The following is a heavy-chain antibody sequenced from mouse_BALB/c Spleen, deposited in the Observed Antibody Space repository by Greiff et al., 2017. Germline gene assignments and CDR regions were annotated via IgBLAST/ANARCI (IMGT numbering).Heavy chain of an antibody. J-gene: IGHJ2*01. D-gene: IGHD2-4*01. Sequence: EVKLMESGGGLVKPGGSLKLSCAASGFTFSSYAMSWVRQTPEKRLEWVATISSGGSYTYYPDSVKGRFTISRDNAKNTLYLQMSSLRSEDTAMYYCARDYEYDRHFDYWGQGTTLTVSS. V-gene: IGHV5-9-3*01. CDR1: GFTFSSYA. CDR2: ISSGGSYT. CDR3: ARDYEYDRHFDY.